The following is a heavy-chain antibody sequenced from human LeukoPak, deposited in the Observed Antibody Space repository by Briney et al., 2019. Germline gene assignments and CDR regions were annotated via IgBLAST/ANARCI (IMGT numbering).Heavy chain of an antibody. CDR1: GGSISSGSYY. Sequence: PSETLSLTCTVSGGSISSGSYYWGWIRQPPGKGLEWIGNIYYSGSTYYNPSLKSRVSISVDTSKNQFSLKLSSVTAADTAVYYCARSAARVRAGYYYYYMDVWGKGTTVTISS. CDR2: IYYSGST. J-gene: IGHJ6*03. D-gene: IGHD3-10*01. CDR3: ARSAARVRAGYYYYYMDV. V-gene: IGHV4-39*07.